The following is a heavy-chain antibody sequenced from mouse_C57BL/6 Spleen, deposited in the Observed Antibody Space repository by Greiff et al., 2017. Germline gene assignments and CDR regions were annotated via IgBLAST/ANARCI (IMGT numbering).Heavy chain of an antibody. Sequence: QVQLQQPGAELVKPGASVKLSCKASGYTFTSYWMHWVKQRPGQGLEWIGMIHPNSGSTNYNEKFKSKATLTVDKSSSTAYMQLSSLTSEDSAVYYCARSTMVTYYAMYYWGQGTSVTVSS. CDR2: IHPNSGST. V-gene: IGHV1-64*01. D-gene: IGHD2-2*01. J-gene: IGHJ4*01. CDR1: GYTFTSYW. CDR3: ARSTMVTYYAMYY.